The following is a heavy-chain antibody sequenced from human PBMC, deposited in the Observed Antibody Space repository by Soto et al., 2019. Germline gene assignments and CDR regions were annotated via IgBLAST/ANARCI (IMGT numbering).Heavy chain of an antibody. D-gene: IGHD3-22*01. Sequence: QVQLVQSGAEEKKPGASVKVSCKASGYTFTSYAMHWVRQAPGQRLEWMGWINAGNGNTKYSQKFQGRVTITRDTSASPAYMELSSLRSEDTAVYYCARGFVDSSGYFYYWGRGTLVTVSS. CDR2: INAGNGNT. J-gene: IGHJ4*02. CDR1: GYTFTSYA. CDR3: ARGFVDSSGYFYY. V-gene: IGHV1-3*05.